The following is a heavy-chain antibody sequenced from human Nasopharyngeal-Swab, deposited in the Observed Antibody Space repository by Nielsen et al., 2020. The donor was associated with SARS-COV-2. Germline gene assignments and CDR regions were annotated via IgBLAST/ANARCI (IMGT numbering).Heavy chain of an antibody. CDR2: INPSGGST. CDR1: GYTFTSYY. V-gene: IGHV1-46*01. J-gene: IGHJ4*02. CDR3: AILYYYGSGSHSQFDY. Sequence: ASVQVPCKASGYTFTSYYLHWLRQAPGQGLEWMGIINPSGGSTRHAQKFQGRVTMTRDTSTSTVYMELSSLRSEDTAVYYCAILYYYGSGSHSQFDYWGQGTLVTVSS. D-gene: IGHD3-10*01.